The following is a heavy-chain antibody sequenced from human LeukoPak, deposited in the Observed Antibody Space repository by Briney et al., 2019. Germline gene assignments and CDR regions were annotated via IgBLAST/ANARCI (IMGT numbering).Heavy chain of an antibody. CDR3: ARGTLPPEY. V-gene: IGHV3-7*01. CDR2: IKEDGSER. CDR1: GFTFSSYA. Sequence: GGSLRLSCAASGFTFSSYAMSWVRQAPGKGLEWVANIKEDGSERYYVDSVKGRFTISRDNAKNSLYLQMNSLRAEDTAVYYCARGTLPPEYWGQGTLVTVSS. D-gene: IGHD1-14*01. J-gene: IGHJ4*02.